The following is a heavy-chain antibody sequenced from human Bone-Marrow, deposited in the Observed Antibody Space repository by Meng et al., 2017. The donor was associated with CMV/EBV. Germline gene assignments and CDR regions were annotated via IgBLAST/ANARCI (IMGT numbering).Heavy chain of an antibody. D-gene: IGHD3-22*01. Sequence: VQLVQGGAGVKKPGASVKVSCNASGYTFTSYYMHWWRQAPGQGLEWMGIINPSGGSTSYAQKFQGRVTMTRDTSTSTVYMELSSLRSEDTAVYYCASSGYYPYGMDVWGQGTTVAVSS. CDR1: GYTFTSYY. CDR3: ASSGYYPYGMDV. V-gene: IGHV1-46*01. CDR2: INPSGGST. J-gene: IGHJ6*02.